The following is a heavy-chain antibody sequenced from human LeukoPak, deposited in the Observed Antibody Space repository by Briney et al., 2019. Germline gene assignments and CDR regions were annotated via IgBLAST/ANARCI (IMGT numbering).Heavy chain of an antibody. Sequence: GGSLRLSCAGFSVNVYAMHWVRQAQGKGLGWVAFIRSDGSNEKYADSVKGRFTISKDKSKNTLYLQMKSLRAEDTAVYYCVKDRGDLPPYFDNWGQGTLVTVSS. D-gene: IGHD2-21*02. V-gene: IGHV3-30*02. J-gene: IGHJ4*02. CDR1: GFSVNVYA. CDR2: IRSDGSNE. CDR3: VKDRGDLPPYFDN.